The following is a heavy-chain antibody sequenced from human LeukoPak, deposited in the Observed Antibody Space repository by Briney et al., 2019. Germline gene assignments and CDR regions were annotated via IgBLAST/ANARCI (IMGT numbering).Heavy chain of an antibody. D-gene: IGHD2-15*01. J-gene: IGHJ3*02. CDR1: GFTFSSYE. CDR3: ARDISAGCSGGSCYSDGAFDI. Sequence: GGSLRLSCAASGFTFSSYEMNWVRQAPGKGLEWVSYISSSGSTIYYADSVKGRFTISRDNAKNTLYLQMNSLRAEDTAVYYCARDISAGCSGGSCYSDGAFDIWGQGTMVTVSS. V-gene: IGHV3-48*03. CDR2: ISSSGSTI.